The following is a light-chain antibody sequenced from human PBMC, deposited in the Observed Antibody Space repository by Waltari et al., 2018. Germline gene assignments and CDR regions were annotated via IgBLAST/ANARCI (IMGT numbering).Light chain of an antibody. J-gene: IGLJ2*01. CDR3: QSYDSSLSDVV. CDR1: SSNFGSGYN. CDR2: DNN. V-gene: IGLV1-40*01. Sequence: QSVLTQPPSVSGAPGQRVTIPCTGSSSNFGSGYNVHWYQQLPGTAPKLLIYDNNNPPSGVPDRFSGSKSGTSASLAITGLQAEDEADYYCQSYDSSLSDVVFGGGTKLTVL.